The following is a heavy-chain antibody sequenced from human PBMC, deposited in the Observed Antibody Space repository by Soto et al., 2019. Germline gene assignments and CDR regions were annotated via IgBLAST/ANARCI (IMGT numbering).Heavy chain of an antibody. CDR3: ARGEQQLIAAFDI. Sequence: QTTGKGLVWVSRINSDGSSTSYADSVKGRFTISRDNAKNTLYLQMNSLRDEDTAVYYCARGEQQLIAAFDICGERIMVSGSS. D-gene: IGHD6-13*01. V-gene: IGHV3-74*01. J-gene: IGHJ3*02. CDR2: INSDGSST.